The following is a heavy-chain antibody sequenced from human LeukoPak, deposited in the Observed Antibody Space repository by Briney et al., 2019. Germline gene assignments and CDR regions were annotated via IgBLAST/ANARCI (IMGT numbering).Heavy chain of an antibody. V-gene: IGHV3-48*01. CDR2: ISSSGSTI. D-gene: IGHD3-22*01. J-gene: IGHJ4*02. Sequence: GGSPRLSLATSWFTFSSYILNLGRQAPGEGVEGLSYISSSGSTIYYADSVKGRFTISRDNAKNSLYLQMNSLRAEDTAVYYCARDEYYDSSGYTSWGQGTLVTVSS. CDR1: WFTFSSYI. CDR3: ARDEYYDSSGYTS.